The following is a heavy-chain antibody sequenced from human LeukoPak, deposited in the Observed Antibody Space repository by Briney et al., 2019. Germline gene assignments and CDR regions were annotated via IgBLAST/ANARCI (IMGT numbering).Heavy chain of an antibody. D-gene: IGHD3-10*01. V-gene: IGHV4-39*01. CDR2: IYYSGST. CDR3: ARHGAYITMVRGVGYYFDY. Sequence: SETLSLTCTVSGDSISSSSYYWGWVRQPRGKGLECIGSIYYSGSTYYNPSLKSRVTISVDTSKNQFSLKLSSVTAADTAVYYCARHGAYITMVRGVGYYFDYWGQGTLVTVSS. J-gene: IGHJ4*02. CDR1: GDSISSSSYY.